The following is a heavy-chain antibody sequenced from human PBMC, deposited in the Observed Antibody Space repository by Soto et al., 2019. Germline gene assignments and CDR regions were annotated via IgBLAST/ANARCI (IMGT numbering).Heavy chain of an antibody. J-gene: IGHJ4*02. CDR1: GGTVNSVDYY. CDR2: IFFSGRT. D-gene: IGHD6-19*01. V-gene: IGHV4-30-4*01. CDR3: ARDSDVSGY. Sequence: PSETICLPSTVSGGTVNSVDYYWSWIRQPPAEGLEWIGYIFFSGRTDYNPSLKSRVTISVDTPKNQFSLNLSSVTAADTAVYYCARDSDVSGYWVQGTLVTVS.